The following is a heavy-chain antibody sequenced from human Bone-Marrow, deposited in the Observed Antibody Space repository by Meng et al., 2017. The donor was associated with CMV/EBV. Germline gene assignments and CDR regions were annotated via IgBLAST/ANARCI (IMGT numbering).Heavy chain of an antibody. V-gene: IGHV3-30-3*01. Sequence: GESLKISCAASGFTFNDYALHWVRQAPGKGLEWVAIISSDGSKKYYADSVKGRFSISRDNSENTLYLQMNSLRAEDTAIYYCARDLEYCIYTTCYGMGYWGQGPPVTVSS. CDR1: GFTFNDYA. D-gene: IGHD2/OR15-2a*01. J-gene: IGHJ4*02. CDR3: ARDLEYCIYTTCYGMGY. CDR2: ISSDGSKK.